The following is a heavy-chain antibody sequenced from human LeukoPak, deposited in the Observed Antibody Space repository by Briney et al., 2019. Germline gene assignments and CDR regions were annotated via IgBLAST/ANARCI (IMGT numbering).Heavy chain of an antibody. CDR3: ARGRLLEWFDS. V-gene: IGHV4-59*13. J-gene: IGHJ5*02. Sequence: SETLSLTCTVSGDSISSYYWSWLRQPPGKRLEWIGCISDSGSTNYNPSLKSRFTISVDTSKSQFSLKLSSVTAADTAVYYCARGRLLEWFDSWGQGTLVSVSS. CDR2: ISDSGST. D-gene: IGHD3-3*01. CDR1: GDSISSYY.